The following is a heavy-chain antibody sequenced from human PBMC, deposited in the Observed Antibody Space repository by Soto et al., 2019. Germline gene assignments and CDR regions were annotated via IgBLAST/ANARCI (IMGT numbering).Heavy chain of an antibody. J-gene: IGHJ4*02. D-gene: IGHD3-9*01. V-gene: IGHV3-23*01. CDR2: ITGTGSST. Sequence: LLGSGGGLVQPGESLKLSCAVSGFTFRNYAMSWVRQAPGKGLEWVAGITGTGSSTSYSDSVRGRFTISRDNSKNTLYLLMNSLRAEDTAVYWCAKTPNSRLLNSWGQGALVTVSS. CDR1: GFTFRNYA. CDR3: AKTPNSRLLNS.